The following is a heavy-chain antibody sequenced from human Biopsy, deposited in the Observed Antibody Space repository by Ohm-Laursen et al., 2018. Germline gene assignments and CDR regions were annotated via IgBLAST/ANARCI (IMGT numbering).Heavy chain of an antibody. D-gene: IGHD4-23*01. Sequence: TLSLTCTVSGGSFAGHYWTWIRQPPGKGLEWIGHISHTGYASYKSSLKSRVTISLDTSRKHFSLRLTSLAAADTAVYYCARGSNEYGGLYFPHWGQGTLVTVSS. CDR2: ISHTGYA. CDR1: GGSFAGHY. V-gene: IGHV4-59*11. J-gene: IGHJ1*01. CDR3: ARGSNEYGGLYFPH.